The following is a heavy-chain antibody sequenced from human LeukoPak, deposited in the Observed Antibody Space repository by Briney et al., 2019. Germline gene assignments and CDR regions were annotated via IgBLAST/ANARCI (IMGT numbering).Heavy chain of an antibody. CDR1: GVSIRSYY. J-gene: IGHJ3*02. CDR2: IYYSGRT. Sequence: SETLSLTCTVSGVSIRSYYWNWIRQPPGKELECIGSIYYSGRTNYNPSLKSRVTMSVDTSKNQFSLNLYSVTAADTAVYYCARGGSSGYPAWAFDIWGQGTMVTVSS. CDR3: ARGGSSGYPAWAFDI. V-gene: IGHV4-59*01. D-gene: IGHD3-22*01.